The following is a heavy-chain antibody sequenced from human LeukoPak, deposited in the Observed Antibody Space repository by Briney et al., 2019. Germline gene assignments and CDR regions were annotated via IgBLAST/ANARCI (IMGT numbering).Heavy chain of an antibody. CDR3: ARGYHSVAGTHFYYYYYYMDV. J-gene: IGHJ6*03. D-gene: IGHD6-19*01. CDR1: GGSFSGYY. Sequence: SETLSLTCAVYGGSFSGYYCSWIRQPPGKGLEWIGEINHSGSTNYNPSLKSRVTISVDTSKNQFSPKLSSVTAADTAVYYCARGYHSVAGTHFYYYYYYMDVWGTGTTVTVSS. V-gene: IGHV4-34*01. CDR2: INHSGST.